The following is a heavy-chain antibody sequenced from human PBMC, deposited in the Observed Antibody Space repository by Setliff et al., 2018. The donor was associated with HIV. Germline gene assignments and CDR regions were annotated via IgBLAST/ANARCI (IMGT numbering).Heavy chain of an antibody. CDR1: GGSISGYY. Sequence: PSETLSLTCTVSGGSISGYYWGWIRQPPGKGLEWVGTVYYTGNTFYNPSLRNRVTISVDTSKNYLSLKVTSVSAADAATYFCARHAQRSDDSWFAQAYSFNYWGQGALVTVSS. CDR3: ARHAQRSDDSWFAQAYSFNY. CDR2: VYYTGNT. J-gene: IGHJ4*02. V-gene: IGHV4-39*02. D-gene: IGHD3-10*01.